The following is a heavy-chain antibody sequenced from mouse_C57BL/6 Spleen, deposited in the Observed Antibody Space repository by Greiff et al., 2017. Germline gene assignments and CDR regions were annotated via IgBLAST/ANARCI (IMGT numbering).Heavy chain of an antibody. J-gene: IGHJ4*01. CDR2: IYPRDGST. Sequence: QVQLQQSGPELVKPGASVKLSCKASGYTFTSYDINWVKQRPGQGLEWIGWIYPRDGSTKYNEKFKGKATVTVDTSSSTAYMELHSLTSEDSAVYFGARAYGSSYDYYAMDYWGQGTSVTVSS. CDR3: ARAYGSSYDYYAMDY. CDR1: GYTFTSYD. V-gene: IGHV1-85*01. D-gene: IGHD1-1*01.